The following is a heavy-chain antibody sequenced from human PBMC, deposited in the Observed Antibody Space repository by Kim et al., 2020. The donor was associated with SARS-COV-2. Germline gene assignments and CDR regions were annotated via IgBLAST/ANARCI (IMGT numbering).Heavy chain of an antibody. V-gene: IGHV3-21*01. CDR2: ISSSSSYI. Sequence: GGSLRLSCAASGFTFSSYSMNWVRQAPGKGLEWVSSISSSSSYIYYADSVKGRFTISRDNAKDSLYLQMNSLRAEDTAVYYCARDVGSGYEGVGWFDPWGQGTLVTVSS. CDR1: GFTFSSYS. D-gene: IGHD5-12*01. J-gene: IGHJ5*02. CDR3: ARDVGSGYEGVGWFDP.